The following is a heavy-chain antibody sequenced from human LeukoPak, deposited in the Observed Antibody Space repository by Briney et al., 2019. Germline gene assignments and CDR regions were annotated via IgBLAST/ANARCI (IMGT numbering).Heavy chain of an antibody. Sequence: GSLRLSCAASGFTFSSYGMHWVRQAPGKGLEWVAVIWYDGSNKYYADSVKGRFTISRDNSKNTLYLQMNSLRAEDTAVYYCARSFAHFDAFDIWGQGTMVTVSS. CDR1: GFTFSSYG. J-gene: IGHJ3*02. D-gene: IGHD2/OR15-2a*01. CDR3: ARSFAHFDAFDI. V-gene: IGHV3-33*01. CDR2: IWYDGSNK.